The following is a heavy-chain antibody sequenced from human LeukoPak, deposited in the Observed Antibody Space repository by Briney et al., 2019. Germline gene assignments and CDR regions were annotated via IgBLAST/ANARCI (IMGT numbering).Heavy chain of an antibody. CDR1: GFTFDDYA. V-gene: IGHV3-9*01. CDR2: ISWNSGNI. D-gene: IGHD1-26*01. J-gene: IGHJ4*02. Sequence: GGSLRLSCAASGFTFDDYAMDWVRQGPGEGLEWVSGISWNSGNIGYADSVKGRFTISRDNAKNSLDLQMNSLRAEDTALYYCAKDVGSGSSSASYFEYWGQGTLVAVSS. CDR3: AKDVGSGSSSASYFEY.